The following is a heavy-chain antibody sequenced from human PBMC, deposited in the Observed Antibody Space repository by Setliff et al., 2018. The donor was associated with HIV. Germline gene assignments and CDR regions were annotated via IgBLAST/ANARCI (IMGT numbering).Heavy chain of an antibody. Sequence: GASVKVSCKASGYTFSNYVMHWVRQAPGQGLEWMGWINPNSGGTNYAQKFQGRVTMTRDTSISTAYMELSRLRSDDTAVYYCARSYCSGGSCYGYDAFDIWGQGTMVTVS. J-gene: IGHJ3*02. CDR1: GYTFSNYV. D-gene: IGHD2-15*01. V-gene: IGHV1-2*02. CDR2: INPNSGGT. CDR3: ARSYCSGGSCYGYDAFDI.